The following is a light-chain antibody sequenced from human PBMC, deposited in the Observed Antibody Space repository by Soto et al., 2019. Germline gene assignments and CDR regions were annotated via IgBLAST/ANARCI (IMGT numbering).Light chain of an antibody. J-gene: IGLJ2*01. V-gene: IGLV9-49*01. CDR3: GADHGSGSNVPVV. Sequence: QPVLTQPPSASASLGASVTLTCTLSSGYSNYKVDWYQQRPGKGPRFVMRVGTGGIVGSKGDGIPDRFSVLGSGLNRYLTIKNIQEEDESDYHCGADHGSGSNVPVVFGGGTKLTVL. CDR1: SGYSNYK. CDR2: VGTGGIVG.